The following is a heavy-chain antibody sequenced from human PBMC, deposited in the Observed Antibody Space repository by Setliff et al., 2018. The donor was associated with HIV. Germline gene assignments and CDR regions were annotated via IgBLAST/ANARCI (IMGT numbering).Heavy chain of an antibody. J-gene: IGHJ6*03. CDR2: IIPILGVA. CDR3: VRGVQSPPHYSYYYMDV. Sequence: SVKVSCKASRSTFNSHTINWVRQAPGQGLDWMGKIIPILGVANYAQRFQGKVTITADKSTSTAYMELTSLRFDDTAMYYCVRGVQSPPHYSYYYMDVWGEGTMVTVSS. CDR1: RSTFNSHT. V-gene: IGHV1-69*02. D-gene: IGHD3-3*01.